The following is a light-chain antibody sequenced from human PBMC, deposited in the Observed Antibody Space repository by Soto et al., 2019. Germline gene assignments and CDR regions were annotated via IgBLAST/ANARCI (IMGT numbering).Light chain of an antibody. Sequence: DIQMTQYPATLSASVGDIVTITCRASQSISSWLAWYQQKPGKAPKLLVYKASSLASGVPSRLSGSGSGTEFTLTLSSMQPDEFATYYCQQYKSLYTCGQGTKLEIK. J-gene: IGKJ2*01. CDR3: QQYKSLYT. V-gene: IGKV1-5*03. CDR1: QSISSW. CDR2: KAS.